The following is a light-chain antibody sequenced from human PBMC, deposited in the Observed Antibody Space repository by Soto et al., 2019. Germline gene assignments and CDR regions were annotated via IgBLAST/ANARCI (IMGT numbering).Light chain of an antibody. CDR1: PSVTNY. CDR3: QQRNIWPPVT. CDR2: GAF. V-gene: IGKV3-11*01. J-gene: IGKJ5*01. Sequence: ESVLTQSPATLSLSPGERATLSCGASPSVTNYLAWYQQKPGQPPRLLIYGAFNRAAGIPARFSGSGSGTDFTLTISNLEPEDSAVYYCQQRNIWPPVTFGQGTRLEIK.